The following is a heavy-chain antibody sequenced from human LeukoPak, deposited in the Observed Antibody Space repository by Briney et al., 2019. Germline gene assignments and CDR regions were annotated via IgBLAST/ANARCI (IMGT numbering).Heavy chain of an antibody. V-gene: IGHV7-4-1*02. Sequence: ASVKVSCKASGYTFTSYAMNWVRQAPGQGLEWMGWINTNTGNPTYAQGFTGRFVFSLDTSVSTAYLQISSLKAEDTAVYYCARTYCSGGSCHLYYYYYGMDVWGQGTLVTVSS. CDR3: ARTYCSGGSCHLYYYYYGMDV. D-gene: IGHD2-15*01. CDR2: INTNTGNP. CDR1: GYTFTSYA. J-gene: IGHJ6*02.